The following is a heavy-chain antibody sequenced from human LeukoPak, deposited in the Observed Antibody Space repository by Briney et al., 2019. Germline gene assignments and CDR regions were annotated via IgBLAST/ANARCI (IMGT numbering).Heavy chain of an antibody. V-gene: IGHV3-9*01. CDR1: GFTFDDYA. J-gene: IGHJ6*03. D-gene: IGHD3-10*01. CDR3: AKDSGPITMVRGPRGRNYYYYMDV. CDR2: ISWNSGSI. Sequence: GRSLRLSCAASGFTFDDYAMHWVRQAPGKGLEWVSGISWNSGSIGYADSVKGRFTISRDNAKNSLYLQTNSLRAEDTALYCCAKDSGPITMVRGPRGRNYYYYMDVWGKGTTVTVSS.